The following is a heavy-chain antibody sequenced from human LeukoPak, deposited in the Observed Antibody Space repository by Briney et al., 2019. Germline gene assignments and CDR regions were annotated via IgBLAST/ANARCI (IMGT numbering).Heavy chain of an antibody. Sequence: PGGSLRLSCAASGFTFSSYAMHWVRQAPGKGLEWVAVISYDGSNKYYADSVKGRFTISRDNSKNTLYLQMNSLRAEDTAVYYCAPGIENWSQGTLVTVSS. D-gene: IGHD1-26*01. CDR1: GFTFSSYA. V-gene: IGHV3-30-3*01. CDR3: APGIEN. J-gene: IGHJ4*02. CDR2: ISYDGSNK.